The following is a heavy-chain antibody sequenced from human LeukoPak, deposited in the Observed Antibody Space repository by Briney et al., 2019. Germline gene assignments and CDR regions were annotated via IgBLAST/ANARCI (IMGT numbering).Heavy chain of an antibody. Sequence: TSETLSLTCTVSGGSISSYYWSWIRQPPGKGLEWIGYIYYSGSTNHNPSLKSRVTISVDTSKNQFSLKLSSVTAADTAVYYCARNAMTHDAFDIWGQGTMVTVSS. CDR1: GGSISSYY. J-gene: IGHJ3*02. D-gene: IGHD2-2*01. V-gene: IGHV4-59*08. CDR3: ARNAMTHDAFDI. CDR2: IYYSGST.